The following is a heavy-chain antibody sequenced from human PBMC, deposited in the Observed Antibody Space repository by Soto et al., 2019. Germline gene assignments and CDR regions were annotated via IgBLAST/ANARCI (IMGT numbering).Heavy chain of an antibody. J-gene: IGHJ5*02. CDR3: ARTDGYYYGSGSYWFWFDP. CDR1: GGSISSSNL. CDR2: IYHSGST. Sequence: SETLSLTCAVSGGSISSSNLWSCVRQPPGKGLEWIGEIYHSGSTNYNPSLKSRVTISVDKSKNQFSLKLSSVTAADTAVYYCARTDGYYYGSGSYWFWFDPWGQGTLVTVYS. V-gene: IGHV4-4*02. D-gene: IGHD3-10*01.